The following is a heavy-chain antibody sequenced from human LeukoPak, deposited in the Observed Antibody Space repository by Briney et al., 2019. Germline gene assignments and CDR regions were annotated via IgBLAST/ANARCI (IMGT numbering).Heavy chain of an antibody. D-gene: IGHD3-16*01. CDR1: GLTLGDSA. CDR2: IRRKSDTYAT. CDR3: TRSVGFGFDY. Sequence: GGSLRLSCAVSGLTLGDSAIHWVRQAAGEGLEWVGRIRRKSDTYATAYAVSLKGRFTVSRDDSRNTAFLQMNNLNIDDTAVYYCTRSVGFGFDYWGQGTLVTVSS. J-gene: IGHJ4*02. V-gene: IGHV3-73*01.